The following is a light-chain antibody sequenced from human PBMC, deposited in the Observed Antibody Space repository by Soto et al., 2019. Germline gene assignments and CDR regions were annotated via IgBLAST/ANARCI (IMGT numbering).Light chain of an antibody. CDR1: NTDVGTYTY. CDR2: DVN. J-gene: IGLJ1*01. V-gene: IGLV2-8*01. CDR3: GSYAGYNNFV. Sequence: QSALAQPPSAYRSPGRSVTISCTGTNTDVGTYTYVSWYQHHPGEAPKLMIYDVNKRPSGVHDRFSGSKSGNSASLTVSGLQAEDEADYYCGSYAGYNNFVFGTGTKVTVL.